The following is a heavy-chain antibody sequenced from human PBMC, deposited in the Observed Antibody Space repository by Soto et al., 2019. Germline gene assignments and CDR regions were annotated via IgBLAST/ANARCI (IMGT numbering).Heavy chain of an antibody. CDR1: GGTFSSYA. CDR2: IIPIFGTA. J-gene: IGHJ4*02. CDR3: ASLGSGLLKPANFDY. D-gene: IGHD3-10*01. V-gene: IGHV1-69*13. Sequence: GASVKVSCKASGGTFSSYAISWVRQAPGQGPEWMGGIIPIFGTANYAQKFQGRVTITADESTSTAYMELSSLRSEDTAVYYCASLGSGLLKPANFDYWGQGTLVTVSS.